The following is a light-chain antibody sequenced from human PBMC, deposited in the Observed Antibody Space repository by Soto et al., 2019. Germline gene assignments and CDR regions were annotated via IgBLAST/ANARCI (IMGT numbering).Light chain of an antibody. V-gene: IGKV3-11*01. CDR3: QQRSIWPWT. CDR1: QSVGRY. J-gene: IGKJ1*01. CDR2: DTS. Sequence: VLTQSPVTLSLSPGERVTLSCRASQSVGRYLAWYQQRPGQAPRLLFYDTSNRATGIPPRFSGSGSGTDFTLTISSLEPEDFAVYYCQQRSIWPWTFGQGTKVEVK.